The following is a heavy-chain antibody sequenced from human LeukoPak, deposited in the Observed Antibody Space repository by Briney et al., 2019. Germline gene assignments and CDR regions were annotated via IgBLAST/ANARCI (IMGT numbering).Heavy chain of an antibody. J-gene: IGHJ4*02. CDR3: AREGGGDCSSTSCYDCSFDY. Sequence: SETLSLTCAVYGGSFSGYYWSWIRQPPGKGLEWIGEINHSGSTNYNPSLKSRVTISVDTSKNQFSLKLSSVTAADTAVYYWAREGGGDCSSTSCYDCSFDYWGQGTLVTASS. CDR1: GGSFSGYY. CDR2: INHSGST. V-gene: IGHV4-34*01. D-gene: IGHD2-2*01.